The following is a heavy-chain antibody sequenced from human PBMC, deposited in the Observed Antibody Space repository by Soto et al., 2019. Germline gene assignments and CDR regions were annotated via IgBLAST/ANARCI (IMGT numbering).Heavy chain of an antibody. V-gene: IGHV3-49*04. CDR1: GFRFSEHA. Sequence: GGSLRLSCNCSGFRFSEHAMTWVRQAPGKGLEWVGFIRNTPYGGTTDYAASVRGRFTMSRDDSSSIAYLQMNSLKPEDSVLYYCSRGSFGYYGPWGPGTLVTVSS. CDR2: IRNTPYGGTT. D-gene: IGHD2-2*03. J-gene: IGHJ5*02. CDR3: SRGSFGYYGP.